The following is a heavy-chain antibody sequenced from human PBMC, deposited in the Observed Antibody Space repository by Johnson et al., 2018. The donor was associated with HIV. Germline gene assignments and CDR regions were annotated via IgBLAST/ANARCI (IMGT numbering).Heavy chain of an antibody. Sequence: VQLVETGGDLIQPGGSLRLSCAASGFTVSSNYMSWVRQAPGKGLEWVSTIYSGGSTYYADSVKGRFTISRDNSKNTLYLQMNSLRAEDTAVYYCARTLWVGEGSAFDILGQGTMVTVSS. CDR3: ARTLWVGEGSAFDI. CDR2: IYSGGST. V-gene: IGHV3-53*02. D-gene: IGHD3-16*01. J-gene: IGHJ3*02. CDR1: GFTVSSNY.